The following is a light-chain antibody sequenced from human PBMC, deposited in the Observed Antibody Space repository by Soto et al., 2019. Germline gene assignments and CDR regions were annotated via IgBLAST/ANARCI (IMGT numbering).Light chain of an antibody. CDR3: QQYDNYDIT. CDR1: QDINKF. V-gene: IGKV1-33*01. CDR2: DVS. Sequence: DIQMTQSPSAISASVGDRFTVTCQASQDINKFLNWYQQKPGKAPKRLIYDVSNLETGVPSRFSGSGSETHFTLTINSLQPEDIATYYCQQYDNYDITFGQGTRLEN. J-gene: IGKJ5*01.